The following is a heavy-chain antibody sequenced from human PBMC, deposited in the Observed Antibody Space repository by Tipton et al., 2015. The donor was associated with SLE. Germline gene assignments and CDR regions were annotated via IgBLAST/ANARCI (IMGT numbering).Heavy chain of an antibody. CDR2: ISYDGSNK. CDR1: GFTFSSYA. D-gene: IGHD4-17*01. CDR3: ARELPDYGDAFDI. J-gene: IGHJ3*02. V-gene: IGHV3-30*04. Sequence: LRLSCAASGFTFSSYAMHWVRQAPGKGLEWVAVISYDGSNKYYADSVKGRFTISRDNSKNTLYLQMNSLRAEDTAVYYCARELPDYGDAFDIWGQGTMVTVSS.